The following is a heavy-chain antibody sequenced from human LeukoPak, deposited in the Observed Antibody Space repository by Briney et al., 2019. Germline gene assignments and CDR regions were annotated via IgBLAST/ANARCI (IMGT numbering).Heavy chain of an antibody. CDR3: ARMSYCSGGSCLGFGMDV. Sequence: SVKVSCKASGGTFSSYAISWVRQAPGQGLEWMXXIIPIFGTANYAQKFQGRVTITADKSTSTAYMELSSLRSEDTAVYYCARMSYCSGGSCLGFGMDVWGKGTTVTVSS. J-gene: IGHJ6*04. V-gene: IGHV1-69*06. D-gene: IGHD2-15*01. CDR2: IIPIFGTA. CDR1: GGTFSSYA.